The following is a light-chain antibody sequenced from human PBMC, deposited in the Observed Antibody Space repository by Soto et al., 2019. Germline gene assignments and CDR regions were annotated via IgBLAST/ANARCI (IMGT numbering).Light chain of an antibody. CDR3: GSYASSSTLYV. CDR2: DVS. V-gene: IGLV2-14*01. J-gene: IGLJ1*01. CDR1: SSDVGGYNY. Sequence: QSALTXPASVSGSPGQSITISCTGTSSDVGGYNYVSWYQQHSGKAPKLMIYDVSNRPSGVSNRFSGSKSGNTASLTISGLQAEDEADYYCGSYASSSTLYVFGTGTKVTVL.